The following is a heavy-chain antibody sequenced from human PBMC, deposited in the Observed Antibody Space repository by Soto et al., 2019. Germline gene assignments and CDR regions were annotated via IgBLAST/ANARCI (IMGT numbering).Heavy chain of an antibody. CDR2: IYSSGTT. Sequence: GGSLRLSCAASGFIVSRNYMSWVRQAPGKGLEWVSVIYSSGTTYNSDSVKGRFTISRDNSKNMLYLQMNSLRVDDTAVYYCASSRRIFYYGGLDVWGQGSTVTVSS. V-gene: IGHV3-66*01. J-gene: IGHJ6*02. CDR3: ASSRRIFYYGGLDV. CDR1: GFIVSRNY.